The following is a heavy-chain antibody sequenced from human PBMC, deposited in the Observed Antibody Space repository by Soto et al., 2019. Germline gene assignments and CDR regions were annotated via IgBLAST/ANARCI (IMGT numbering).Heavy chain of an antibody. J-gene: IGHJ5*02. V-gene: IGHV3-23*01. D-gene: IGHD5-12*01. CDR2: ISGSGGST. CDR3: AKVGGGYDLARFDP. Sequence: EVQLLESGGGLVQPGGSLRLSCAASGFTFSSYAMSWVRQAPGKGLEWVSAISGSGGSTYYADSVKGRFTISRDNSKNTLYLQRNSLRAEDTAVYYWAKVGGGYDLARFDPWGQGTMVTVSS. CDR1: GFTFSSYA.